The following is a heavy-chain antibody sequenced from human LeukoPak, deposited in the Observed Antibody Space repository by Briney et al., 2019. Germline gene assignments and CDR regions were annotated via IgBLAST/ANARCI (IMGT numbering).Heavy chain of an antibody. D-gene: IGHD3-22*01. CDR3: ATDFTYDSSGYAFDY. Sequence: ASVTVSCKVSGYTLTELSMHWVRQAPGKGLEWMGGFDPEDGETIYAQKFQGRVTMTEDTSTDTAYMELSSLRSEDTAVYYCATDFTYDSSGYAFDYWGQGTLVTVSS. CDR2: FDPEDGET. CDR1: GYTLTELS. V-gene: IGHV1-24*01. J-gene: IGHJ4*02.